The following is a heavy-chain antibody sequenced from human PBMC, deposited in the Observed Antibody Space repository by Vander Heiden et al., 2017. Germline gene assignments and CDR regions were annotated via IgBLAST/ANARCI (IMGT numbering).Heavy chain of an antibody. J-gene: IGHJ6*02. CDR1: GFTFSNYW. CDR2: IKLDGSGQ. D-gene: IGHD1-26*01. Sequence: EVQLVGSGGGLVQPGESLRLSGGAYGFTFSNYWMTGVRQAPGKGLEWVANIKLDGSGQYYVDSVKGRFTISRDNAKNSLYLQMNSLGVEDTAVYYCARDRVGGNPRSGMDVWGQGTTVTVSS. V-gene: IGHV3-7*01. CDR3: ARDRVGGNPRSGMDV.